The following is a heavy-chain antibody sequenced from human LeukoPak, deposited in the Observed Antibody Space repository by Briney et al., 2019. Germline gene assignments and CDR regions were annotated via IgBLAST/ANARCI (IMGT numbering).Heavy chain of an antibody. CDR2: IYYSGST. CDR1: GGSFSSYY. D-gene: IGHD1-14*01. J-gene: IGHJ4*02. V-gene: IGHV4-59*04. Sequence: SETLSLTCTVSGGSFSSYYWSWIRQPPGKGLEWIGYIYYSGSTYYNPSLKSRVTISVDTSKNQFSLKLSSVTAADTAVYYCARYMETAYYFDYWGQGTLVTVSS. CDR3: ARYMETAYYFDY.